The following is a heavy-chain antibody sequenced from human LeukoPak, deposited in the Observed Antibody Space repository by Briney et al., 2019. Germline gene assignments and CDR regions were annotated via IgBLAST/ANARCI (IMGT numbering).Heavy chain of an antibody. CDR1: GGSISSSSYY. D-gene: IGHD3-10*01. CDR2: IYYSGST. J-gene: IGHJ4*02. V-gene: IGHV4-39*07. CDR3: ARVVTMVRGVIALDY. Sequence: SETLSLTCTVSGGSISSSSYYWGWIRQPPGKGLEWIGSIYYSGSTYYNPSLKSRVTISVDTSKNQFSLKLSSVTAADTAVYYCARVVTMVRGVIALDYWGQGTLVTVSS.